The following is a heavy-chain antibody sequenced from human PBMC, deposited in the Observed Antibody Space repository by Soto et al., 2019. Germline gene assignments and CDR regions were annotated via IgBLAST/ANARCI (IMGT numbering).Heavy chain of an antibody. J-gene: IGHJ5*02. CDR2: INHSGST. CDR1: GGSFIGYY. V-gene: IGHV4-34*01. CDR3: GGENFLGVLIKFRWFAP. Sequence: PSETLSLTCAVYGGSFIGYYWSWIRQPPGKGLEWIGEINHSGSTNYNPSLKSRVTISVDTSKNQFSLKLSSVTAADTAVYYCGGENFLGVLIKFRWFAPGGKGTLVPVSS. D-gene: IGHD3-16*01.